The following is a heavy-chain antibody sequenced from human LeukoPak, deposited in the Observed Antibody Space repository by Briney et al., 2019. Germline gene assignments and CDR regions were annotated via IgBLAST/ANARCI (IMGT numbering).Heavy chain of an antibody. Sequence: GGSLRLSCAASGFTFDDYAMHWVRQAPGKGLEWVSGISWNSGSIGYADSVKGRFTISRDNAKNSLYLQMNGLRAEDTALYYCAKDSSGGYSSSPGVFYYFDYWGQGTLVTVSS. V-gene: IGHV3-9*01. CDR3: AKDSSGGYSSSPGVFYYFDY. D-gene: IGHD6-6*01. J-gene: IGHJ4*02. CDR2: ISWNSGSI. CDR1: GFTFDDYA.